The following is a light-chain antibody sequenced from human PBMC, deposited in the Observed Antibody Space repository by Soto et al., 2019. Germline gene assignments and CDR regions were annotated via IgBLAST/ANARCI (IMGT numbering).Light chain of an antibody. Sequence: EFVLTQSPGTLSLSPGERATLSCRASQTVRNNYLAWYQQKPGQAPRLLIYGASTRAPGISARFSGSGSGTEFTLTISSLQSEDFAIYYCQQYNNWSWTFGQGTKVDIK. V-gene: IGKV3-15*01. CDR1: QTVRNN. CDR3: QQYNNWSWT. J-gene: IGKJ1*01. CDR2: GAS.